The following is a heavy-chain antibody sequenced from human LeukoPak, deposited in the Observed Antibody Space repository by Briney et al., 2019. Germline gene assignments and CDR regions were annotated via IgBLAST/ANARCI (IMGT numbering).Heavy chain of an antibody. J-gene: IGHJ4*02. Sequence: KPSETLSLTCTVSGGSISSYYWSWIRQPPGKGLEWIGYIYYSGSTNYNPSLKSRVTISVDTSKNQFSLKLSSVTAADTAVYYCARSGDGYSFGGNFDYWGQGTLVTVSS. CDR2: IYYSGST. V-gene: IGHV4-59*01. CDR3: ARSGDGYSFGGNFDY. CDR1: GGSISSYY. D-gene: IGHD5-24*01.